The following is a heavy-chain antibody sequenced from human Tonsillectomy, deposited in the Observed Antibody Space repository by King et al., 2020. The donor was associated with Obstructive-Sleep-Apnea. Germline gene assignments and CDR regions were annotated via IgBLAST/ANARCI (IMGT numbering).Heavy chain of an antibody. V-gene: IGHV4-31*03. CDR1: GGSISSAGYF. J-gene: IGHJ3*02. CDR3: ARGVASSDYPHDAFDI. CDR2: VYHSGST. D-gene: IGHD3-22*01. Sequence: QLQESGPGLVKPSQTLSLTCTVSGGSISSAGYFWSRIRQHPGKGLEWIGYVYHSGSTYYSPSLKSRLTISVDTSKNQFSLKLSSVTAADTAMYYCARGVASSDYPHDAFDIWGQGTRVTVSS.